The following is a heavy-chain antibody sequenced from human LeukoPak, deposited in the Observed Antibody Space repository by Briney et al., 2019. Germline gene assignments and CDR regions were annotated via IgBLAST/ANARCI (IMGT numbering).Heavy chain of an antibody. CDR1: GDSISSSSYC. CDR3: ARASKLEGYNSLDY. CDR2: IYYSGST. D-gene: IGHD5-24*01. V-gene: IGHV4-31*03. Sequence: PSETLSLTCTVSGDSISSSSYCWGWIRQPPGKGLEWIGYIYYSGSTYYNPSLKSRVTISVDTSKNQFSLKLSFVTAADTAVYYCARASKLEGYNSLDYWGQGTLVTVSS. J-gene: IGHJ4*02.